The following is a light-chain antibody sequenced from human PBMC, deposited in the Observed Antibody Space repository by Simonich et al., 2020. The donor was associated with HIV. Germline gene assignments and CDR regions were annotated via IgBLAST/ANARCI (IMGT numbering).Light chain of an antibody. J-gene: IGKJ4*01. CDR2: WAS. CDR3: QQFYSAPLT. CDR1: RSILYSSNNKNY. Sequence: DIVMTQSPDSLAVSLGERATFNCKSSRSILYSSNNKNYLAWYQQKPGQPPKLLIYWASTRESGVPDRISGSGSGTDFTLTISSLQAEDVAVYYCQQFYSAPLTFGGGTKVEIK. V-gene: IGKV4-1*01.